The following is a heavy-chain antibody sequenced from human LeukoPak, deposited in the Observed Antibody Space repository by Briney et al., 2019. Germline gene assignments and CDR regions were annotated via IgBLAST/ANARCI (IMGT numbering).Heavy chain of an antibody. D-gene: IGHD6-6*01. J-gene: IGHJ6*03. CDR3: AREGVRVSILFPDYMDV. V-gene: IGHV1-69*04. CDR2: IIPILGIA. CDR1: GGTFSSYT. Sequence: SVKVSCKASGGTFSSYTISWVRQAPGQGLEWMGRIIPILGIANYAQKFQGRVTITADKSTSTAYMELSSLRSEDTAVYYCAREGVRVSILFPDYMDVWGKGTMVTVSS.